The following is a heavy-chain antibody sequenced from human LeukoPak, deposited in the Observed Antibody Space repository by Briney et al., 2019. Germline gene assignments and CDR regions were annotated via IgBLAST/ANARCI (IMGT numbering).Heavy chain of an antibody. Sequence: PSETLSLTCTVSGGSISSGSYYWVWIRQPPGKGLEWIGSIYYSGSTYYNPSLKSRVTISVDTSKNQFSLKLSSVTAADTAVYYCARGRYSSSPSFDYWGQGTLVTVSS. D-gene: IGHD6-13*01. V-gene: IGHV4-39*07. CDR1: GGSISSGSYY. J-gene: IGHJ4*02. CDR3: ARGRYSSSPSFDY. CDR2: IYYSGST.